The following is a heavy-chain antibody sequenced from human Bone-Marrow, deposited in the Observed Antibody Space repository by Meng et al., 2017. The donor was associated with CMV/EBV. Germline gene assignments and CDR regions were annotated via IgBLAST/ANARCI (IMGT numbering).Heavy chain of an antibody. CDR1: GYSFTSYW. Sequence: GGSLTPSCKGSGYSFTSYWIGWVRQMPGKGLEWMGIINPGDSDTRYSPSFQGQVTISADKSISTAYLQWSSLKASDTAMYYCVRIRRTRNGVGDWGYWGQGTLVTVAS. CDR2: INPGDSDT. D-gene: IGHD2-21*01. CDR3: VRIRRTRNGVGDWGY. V-gene: IGHV5-51*01. J-gene: IGHJ4*02.